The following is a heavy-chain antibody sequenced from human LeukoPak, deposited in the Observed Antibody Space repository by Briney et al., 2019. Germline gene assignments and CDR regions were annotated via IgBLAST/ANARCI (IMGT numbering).Heavy chain of an antibody. CDR1: GGSISSYY. CDR3: ARDYSSSWSHFDY. CDR2: IYYSGST. V-gene: IGHV4-59*01. D-gene: IGHD6-13*01. Sequence: SETLSLTCTVSGGSISSYYWSWIRQPPGKGLEWIGYIYYSGSTNYNPSLKSRVTISVDTSKNQFSLKLSSVTAADTAVYYCARDYSSSWSHFDYWGQGTLVTVSS. J-gene: IGHJ4*02.